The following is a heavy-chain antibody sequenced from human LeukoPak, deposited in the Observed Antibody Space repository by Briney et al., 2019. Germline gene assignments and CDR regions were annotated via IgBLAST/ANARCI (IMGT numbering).Heavy chain of an antibody. D-gene: IGHD2-2*01. CDR1: GFIFSSFA. J-gene: IGHJ5*02. Sequence: GSLRLSCAASGFIFSSFAIHWVRQPPGKGLEWIGEINHSGSTNYNPSLKSRVTISVDTSKNQFSLKLSSVTAADTAVYYCARRAAIVVVPAARNWFDPWGQGTLVTVSS. CDR3: ARRAAIVVVPAARNWFDP. CDR2: INHSGST. V-gene: IGHV4-34*01.